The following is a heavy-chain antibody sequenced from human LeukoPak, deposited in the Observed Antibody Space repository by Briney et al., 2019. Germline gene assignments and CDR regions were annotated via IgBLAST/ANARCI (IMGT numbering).Heavy chain of an antibody. Sequence: GGSLRLSCAASGFTFEDYAMHWVRQAPGKGLEWVSRISWNSGSIGYADSVRGRFTISRDNAKNSLYLQMNSLRAEDTALYYCEKVKTFDGIGNGSDPWAREPWSPSSQ. CDR3: EKVKTFDGIGNGSDP. D-gene: IGHD4-23*01. V-gene: IGHV3-9*01. CDR2: ISWNSGSI. CDR1: GFTFEDYA. J-gene: IGHJ5*02.